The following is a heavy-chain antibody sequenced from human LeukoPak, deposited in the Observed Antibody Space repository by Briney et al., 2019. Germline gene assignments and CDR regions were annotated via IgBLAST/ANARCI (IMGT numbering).Heavy chain of an antibody. CDR2: ISGSGNT. J-gene: IGHJ4*02. D-gene: IGHD1-26*01. CDR3: AKERTSGSCFDY. CDR1: GFTFSNYD. V-gene: IGHV3-23*01. Sequence: GGSLRLSCAASGFTFSNYDMTWVRQTPGKGPEWVSSISGSGNTYYADSVKGRFTISRDNSKNTLYLQMISLRAEDTAVYYCAKERTSGSCFDYWGQGILVTVSS.